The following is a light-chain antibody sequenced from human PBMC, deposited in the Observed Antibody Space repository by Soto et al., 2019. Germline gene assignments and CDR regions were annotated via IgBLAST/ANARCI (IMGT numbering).Light chain of an antibody. Sequence: IPFNPSPFFLSASLGDRVTIPFRAIQGIGSYLAWYQQKPGKAPRLLIYAASTLQSGVPSRFSGSGSDTEFTLTISSLQPEDFATYYCQQLNNYPLTFGGGTKVDIK. CDR1: QGIGSY. V-gene: IGKV1-9*01. CDR3: QQLNNYPLT. CDR2: AAS. J-gene: IGKJ4*01.